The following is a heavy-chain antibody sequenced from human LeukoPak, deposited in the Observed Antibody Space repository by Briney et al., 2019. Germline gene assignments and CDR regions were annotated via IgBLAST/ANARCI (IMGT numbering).Heavy chain of an antibody. CDR3: VRDLDLGGYSSFEY. V-gene: IGHV3-74*01. CDR2: IKSDGSSS. Sequence: PGGSLRLFCSASGFTFSSYAMSWVRQAPGKGLVWVSRIKSDGSSSTYADSVKGRFTISRDHAKNSLYLQMNSLRAEDPAVYYCVRDLDLGGYSSFEYWGQGTLVTVSS. J-gene: IGHJ4*02. CDR1: GFTFSSYA. D-gene: IGHD4-23*01.